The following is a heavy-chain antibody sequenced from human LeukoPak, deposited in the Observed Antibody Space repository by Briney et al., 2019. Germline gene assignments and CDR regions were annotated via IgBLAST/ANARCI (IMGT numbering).Heavy chain of an antibody. CDR1: LDSTTSNF. Sequence: PSETLCLTCTVSLDSTTSNFWSWVRQPPGKGLEWIGEIHRSGSPNYNPSLQSRVTISIDRSRNQIVLELSSVTAADTAFYYCAREILGGFNPGAYWGQGTLVSVSS. CDR2: IHRSGSP. J-gene: IGHJ4*02. V-gene: IGHV4-4*02. CDR3: AREILGGFNPGAY. D-gene: IGHD1-14*01.